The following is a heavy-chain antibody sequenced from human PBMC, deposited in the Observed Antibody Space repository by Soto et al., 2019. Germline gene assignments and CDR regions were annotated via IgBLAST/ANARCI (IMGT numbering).Heavy chain of an antibody. CDR3: ASEWGSYRSGSGY. CDR2: IYHSGST. D-gene: IGHD3-16*02. Sequence: QVQLQESGPGLVKPSGTLSLTCAVSGGSISSSNWWSWVRQPPGKGLEWIGEIYHSGSTNYNPSLQSRVTISVDKSKNQFSLKLSSVPAADTAVYYCASEWGSYRSGSGYWGQGTLVTVSS. CDR1: GGSISSSNW. J-gene: IGHJ4*02. V-gene: IGHV4-4*02.